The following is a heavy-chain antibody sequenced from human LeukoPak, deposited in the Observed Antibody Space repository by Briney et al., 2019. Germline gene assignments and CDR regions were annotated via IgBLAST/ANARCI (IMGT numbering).Heavy chain of an antibody. CDR3: ARIGGRRSHYFDY. CDR2: INHSGST. J-gene: IGHJ4*02. V-gene: IGHV4-34*01. Sequence: PSETLSLTCAVYGGSFSGYYWSWIRQPPGKGLEWIGEINHSGSTNYNPSLKSRVTISVDTSKNQFSLKLSSVTAADTAVYYCARIGGRRSHYFDYWGQGTLVTVSS. D-gene: IGHD2-15*01. CDR1: GGSFSGYY.